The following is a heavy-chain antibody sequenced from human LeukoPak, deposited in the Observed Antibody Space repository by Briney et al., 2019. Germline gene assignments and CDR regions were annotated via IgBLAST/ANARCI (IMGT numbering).Heavy chain of an antibody. Sequence: GESLKISCKGSGYSFTSYWIGWVRQMPGKGLEWMGIIYPGDSDTRYSPSFQGQVAISADKSISTAYLQWSSLKASDTAMYYCAASSGYYFPTADYWGQGTLVTVSS. CDR3: AASSGYYFPTADY. V-gene: IGHV5-51*01. CDR1: GYSFTSYW. D-gene: IGHD3-22*01. J-gene: IGHJ4*02. CDR2: IYPGDSDT.